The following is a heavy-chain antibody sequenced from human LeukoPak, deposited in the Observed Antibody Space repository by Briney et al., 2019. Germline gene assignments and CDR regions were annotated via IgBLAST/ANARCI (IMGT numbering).Heavy chain of an antibody. CDR2: ISYDGSNK. Sequence: SGGGVVQPGRSLRLSCAASGFTFSSYAMHWVRQAPGKGLEWVAVISYDGSNKYYADSVKGRFTISRDNSNNTLYLQMNSLRADDTAIYYCARRRIVGSTDDAFDIWGQGTMVTLSS. CDR3: ARRRIVGSTDDAFDI. V-gene: IGHV3-30-3*01. CDR1: GFTFSSYA. D-gene: IGHD1-26*01. J-gene: IGHJ3*02.